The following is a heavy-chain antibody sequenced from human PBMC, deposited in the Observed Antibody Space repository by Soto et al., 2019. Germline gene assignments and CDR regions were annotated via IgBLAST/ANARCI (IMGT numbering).Heavy chain of an antibody. J-gene: IGHJ4*02. CDR1: GFTFSSYA. CDR2: ISGSGGST. V-gene: IGHV3-23*01. Sequence: PGGSLRLSCAASGFTFSSYAMSWVRQAPGKGLEWVSAISGSGGSTYYADSVKGRFTISRDNSKNTLYLQMNSLRAEDTAVYYCAESGPHRGSYRSPFDYWGQGTLVTVSS. D-gene: IGHD3-16*02. CDR3: AESGPHRGSYRSPFDY.